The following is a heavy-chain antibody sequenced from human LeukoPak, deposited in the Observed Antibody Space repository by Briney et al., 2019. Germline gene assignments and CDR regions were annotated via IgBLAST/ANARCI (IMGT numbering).Heavy chain of an antibody. CDR1: GFTFNGYY. CDR3: ASAVPAIVIPQNGFDI. D-gene: IGHD1-26*01. Sequence: ASVKVSCKASGFTFNGYYVHWVRQAPGQGLEWMGRIHPYRGGSNSAQKFQGRVTMARDMSINTVYMELSGLRSDDTALYYCASAVPAIVIPQNGFDIWGPGTMVTVSS. J-gene: IGHJ3*02. V-gene: IGHV1-2*06. CDR2: IHPYRGGS.